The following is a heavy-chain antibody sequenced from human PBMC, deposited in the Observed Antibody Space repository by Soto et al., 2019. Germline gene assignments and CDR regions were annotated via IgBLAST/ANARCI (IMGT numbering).Heavy chain of an antibody. V-gene: IGHV1-69*01. CDR2: IIPIFGTA. CDR3: ARGTGFGYCSGGSCYYGGY. D-gene: IGHD2-15*01. CDR1: GGTFSSYA. Sequence: QVQLVQSGAEVKKPGSSVKVSCKASGGTFSSYAISWVRQAPGQGLEWMGGIIPIFGTANYAQKFQGRVTITADESTSTAYVELSSLRSEDTAVYYCARGTGFGYCSGGSCYYGGYWGQGTLVTVSS. J-gene: IGHJ4*02.